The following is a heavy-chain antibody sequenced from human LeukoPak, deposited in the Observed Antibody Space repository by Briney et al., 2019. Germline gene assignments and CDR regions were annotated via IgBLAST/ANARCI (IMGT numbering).Heavy chain of an antibody. V-gene: IGHV1-18*01. J-gene: IGHJ6*03. CDR3: AREPRSTYYYDSGGPYSFYYMDV. Sequence: ASVKVSCKASGYTFTYYGINWVRQAPGQGLEWMGWISAYNGNTNYAQKLQGRVTMTTDTSTTTAYMELRSLRSDDTAVYYCAREPRSTYYYDSGGPYSFYYMDVWGKGTTVTVSS. D-gene: IGHD3-22*01. CDR2: ISAYNGNT. CDR1: GYTFTYYG.